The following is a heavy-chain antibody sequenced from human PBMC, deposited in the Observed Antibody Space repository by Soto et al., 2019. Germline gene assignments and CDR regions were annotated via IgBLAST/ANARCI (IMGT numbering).Heavy chain of an antibody. D-gene: IGHD2-8*01. CDR1: GFTFSDYW. CDR3: AKGGVSYAECES. V-gene: IGHV3-7*01. CDR2: IKRDGRGE. Sequence: PGGFLRLSCAASGFTFSDYWMSWVRQAPGKGLEWVANIKRDGRGEYYIDSVKGRFTISRDNAQNSLFLRMNSLRADDTAMYYCAKGGVSYAECESWGQGTLVTVSS. J-gene: IGHJ5*02.